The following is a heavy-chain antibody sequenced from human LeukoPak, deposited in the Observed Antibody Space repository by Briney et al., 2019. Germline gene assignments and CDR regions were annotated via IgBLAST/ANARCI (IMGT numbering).Heavy chain of an antibody. CDR3: TKNTRDY. V-gene: IGHV3-7*01. J-gene: IGHJ4*02. D-gene: IGHD1/OR15-1a*01. CDR1: GFTFSGSW. CDR2: IKGDGSGK. Sequence: GESLTLSCAASGFTFSGSWMSWVRQAPGKGLEWVATIKGDGSGKFYVDSVKGRFAISRDYAKSSLFLQMDSLRSEDTAVYYCTKNTRDYWGQGTLVTVSS.